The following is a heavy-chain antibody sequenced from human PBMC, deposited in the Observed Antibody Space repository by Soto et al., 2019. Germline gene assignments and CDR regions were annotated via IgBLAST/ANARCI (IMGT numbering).Heavy chain of an antibody. CDR3: VEEGGAGTGY. CDR1: GLTFRSYW. D-gene: IGHD3-16*01. CDR2: IYSGGNS. V-gene: IGHV3-53*01. J-gene: IGHJ4*02. Sequence: PGGSLILSCAASGLTFRSYWMHWVRQAPGKGLDWVSVIYSGGNSYYAVSVQGRFTISRDNSKNTVYLQMNSLRGEDTAIYYCVEEGGAGTGYWGRGTLVTAPQ.